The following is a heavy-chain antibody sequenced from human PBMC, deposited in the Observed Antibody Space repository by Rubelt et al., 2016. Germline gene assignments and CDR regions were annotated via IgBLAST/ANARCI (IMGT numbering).Heavy chain of an antibody. J-gene: IGHJ6*02. V-gene: IGHV4-34*01. CDR1: GGSFSGYY. CDR2: INHSGST. Sequence: QVQLQQWGAGLLKPSETLSLTCAVYGGSFSGYYWSWIRQPPGKGLEWIGEINHSGSTNYNPSLKVRVTISVDTAKNQFSLKLSSVTAADTSVYYCARDHSGYDWFYYYGMDVWGQGTTVTVSS. D-gene: IGHD5-12*01. CDR3: ARDHSGYDWFYYYGMDV.